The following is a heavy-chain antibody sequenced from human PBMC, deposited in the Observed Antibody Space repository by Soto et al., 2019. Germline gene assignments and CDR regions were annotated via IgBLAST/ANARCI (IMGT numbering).Heavy chain of an antibody. CDR3: ASDEEYYYDSSGYRSDYCDY. Sequence: ASVKVSCKASGGTFSSYAISWVRQAPGQGLEWMGGIIPLFGTANYAQKFQGRVTITADESTSTAYMELSSLRSEDTAVYYCASDEEYYYDSSGYRSDYCDYWGQGTLVTVPS. J-gene: IGHJ4*02. D-gene: IGHD3-22*01. CDR2: IIPLFGTA. V-gene: IGHV1-69*13. CDR1: GGTFSSYA.